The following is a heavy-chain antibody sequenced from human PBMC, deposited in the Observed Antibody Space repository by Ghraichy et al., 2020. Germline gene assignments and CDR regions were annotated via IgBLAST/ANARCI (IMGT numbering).Heavy chain of an antibody. Sequence: ASVKVSCKAPGYTFTSYGISWVRQAPGQGLEWMGWISAYNGNTNYAQKLQGRVTMTTDTSTSTAYMELRSLRSDDTAVYYCARWAVDFWSGYYYYGMDVWGQGTTVTVSS. CDR1: GYTFTSYG. J-gene: IGHJ6*02. CDR2: ISAYNGNT. V-gene: IGHV1-18*01. D-gene: IGHD3-3*01. CDR3: ARWAVDFWSGYYYYGMDV.